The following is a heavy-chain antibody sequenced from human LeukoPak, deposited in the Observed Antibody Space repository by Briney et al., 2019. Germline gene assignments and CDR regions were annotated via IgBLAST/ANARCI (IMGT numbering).Heavy chain of an antibody. Sequence: SETLSLTCAVYGGSFTDYFWTLIRQPPGKGLEWIGEINHAGSTNYNPSLKSRLTISVDTSKNQFSLKLRSVTAADTAVYYCARAFGRYCSGESCYPFDYWGQGTLVIVSS. V-gene: IGHV4-34*01. J-gene: IGHJ4*02. CDR2: INHAGST. CDR3: ARAFGRYCSGESCYPFDY. D-gene: IGHD2-15*01. CDR1: GGSFTDYF.